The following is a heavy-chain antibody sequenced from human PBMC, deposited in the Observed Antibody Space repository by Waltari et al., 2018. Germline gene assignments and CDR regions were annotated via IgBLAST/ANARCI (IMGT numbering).Heavy chain of an antibody. CDR2: MYYSGNT. V-gene: IGHV4-39*07. J-gene: IGHJ4*02. CDR1: GGSISRRTYY. D-gene: IGHD6-13*01. CDR3: ARRLIQYTSSWYFDY. Sequence: QLQLQASSPGLVKPSETLSLTCTVPGGSISRRTYYSGCIRQPPGKGLEYICSMYYSGNTYYNPSLKSRVTISVDTSKNQFSLKLSSVTAADTAVYYCARRLIQYTSSWYFDYWGQGTLVTVSS.